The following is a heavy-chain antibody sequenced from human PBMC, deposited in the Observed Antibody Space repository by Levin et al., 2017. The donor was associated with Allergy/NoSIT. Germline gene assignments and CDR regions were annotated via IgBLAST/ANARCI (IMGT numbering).Heavy chain of an antibody. V-gene: IGHV3-74*01. J-gene: IGHJ3*02. CDR2: INSDGIST. CDR3: ARDRGGSGYDWAPDAFDI. CDR1: GFTFSSYW. Sequence: GESLKISCAASGFTFSSYWMHWVHQAPGKGLVGVSLINSDGISTTYADSVKGRFTISRDNAKNTLYLQMNGLGAEDTAVYYCARDRGGSGYDWAPDAFDIWGQGTMVTVSS. D-gene: IGHD5-12*01.